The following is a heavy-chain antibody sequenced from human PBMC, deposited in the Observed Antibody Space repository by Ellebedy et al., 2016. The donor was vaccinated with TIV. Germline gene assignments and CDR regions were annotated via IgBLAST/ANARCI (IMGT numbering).Heavy chain of an antibody. V-gene: IGHV4-34*01. CDR3: ARQGHSSGWYVGEYYFDY. Sequence: MPSETLSLTCAVYGASLSGYQWSWIRLSPGKGLQWIGEINDVGTTNYNPSLRSRVTISVDTSKTQFSLKLSSVTAADTAVYYCARQGHSSGWYVGEYYFDYWGQGTLVTVSS. D-gene: IGHD6-19*01. J-gene: IGHJ4*02. CDR2: INDVGTT. CDR1: GASLSGYQ.